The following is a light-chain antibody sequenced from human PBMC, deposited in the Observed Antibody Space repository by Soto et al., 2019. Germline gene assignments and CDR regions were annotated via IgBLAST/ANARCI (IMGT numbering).Light chain of an antibody. CDR2: EVT. CDR3: SSYAGSKGV. J-gene: IGLJ1*01. Sequence: QSALTQPPSASGSPGQSVTISCTGTSSDVGCYNYVSWYQQHPGKAPELMIYEVTKRPSGVPDRFSGSKSVHTASLTVSGLQAEDEADDYCSSYAGSKGVFGTGTKVTV. V-gene: IGLV2-8*01. CDR1: SSDVGCYNY.